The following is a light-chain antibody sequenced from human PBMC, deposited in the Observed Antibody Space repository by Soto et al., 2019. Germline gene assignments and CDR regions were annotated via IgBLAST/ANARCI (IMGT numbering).Light chain of an antibody. J-gene: IGKJ4*01. CDR1: QSIGKY. CDR3: QQTYNTPLT. CDR2: AAS. Sequence: IQLTQSPSSLSASVGDRVTITCRXXQSIGKYLSWFQQTPGNAPKLLIYAASGLQSGVPSRFSGSGSGTDFTLTINSLQREDFATYYCQQTYNTPLTFGGGTKVDIK. V-gene: IGKV1-39*01.